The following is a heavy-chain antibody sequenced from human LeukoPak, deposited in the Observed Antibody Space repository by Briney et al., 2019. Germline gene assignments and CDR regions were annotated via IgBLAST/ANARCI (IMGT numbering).Heavy chain of an antibody. CDR2: IYSGGNT. Sequence: GGSLRLSCAASGFTVSNNYMSWVRQAPGKGVEWVSAIYSGGNTYYSDSVKGRFTISRDNSKNTLYLQMNSLRAEDTAVYYCARQVAASTTFDSWGQGTLVTVSS. D-gene: IGHD2/OR15-2a*01. V-gene: IGHV3-53*01. J-gene: IGHJ4*02. CDR1: GFTVSNNY. CDR3: ARQVAASTTFDS.